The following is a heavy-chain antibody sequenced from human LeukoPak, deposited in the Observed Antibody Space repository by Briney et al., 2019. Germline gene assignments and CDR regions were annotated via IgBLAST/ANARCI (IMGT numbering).Heavy chain of an antibody. Sequence: PSETLSLTCAVSGGSISSGGYSWSWLRQPPGKGLEWIGYIYHSGSTNYNPSLKSRVTMSVDTSKNQFSLNLSSVTAADTAVYYCAREASSGWHIDYWGQGTLVTVSS. CDR3: AREASSGWHIDY. CDR1: GGSISSGGYS. V-gene: IGHV4-61*08. J-gene: IGHJ4*02. D-gene: IGHD6-19*01. CDR2: IYHSGST.